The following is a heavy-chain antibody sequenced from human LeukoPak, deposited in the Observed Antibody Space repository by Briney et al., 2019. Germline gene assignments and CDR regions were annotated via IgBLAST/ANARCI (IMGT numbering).Heavy chain of an antibody. V-gene: IGHV4-38-2*02. J-gene: IGHJ4*02. Sequence: SETLSLTCTVSGYSISSGYYWGWIRQPPGKGLEWIGSFYDSGNTYYNPSLKSRVTISVDTSKNQFSLKLSSVTAADTAVYYCARIEMTTVILDYWGQGTLVTVSS. CDR3: ARIEMTTVILDY. D-gene: IGHD4-17*01. CDR2: FYDSGNT. CDR1: GYSISSGYY.